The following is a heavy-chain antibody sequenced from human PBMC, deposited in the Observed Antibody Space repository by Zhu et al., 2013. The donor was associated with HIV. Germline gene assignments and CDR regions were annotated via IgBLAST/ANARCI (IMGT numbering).Heavy chain of an antibody. CDR3: ARDNNWGPDY. CDR2: IHPYSGNT. J-gene: IGHJ4*02. CDR1: GGTFTTDN. V-gene: IGHV1-2*02. D-gene: IGHD7-27*01. Sequence: QVQLVQSGAEVKKPGSSVKVSCKASGGTFTTDNVNWVRQAPGQGLEWMGWIHPYSGNTNYAQQFQDRLSVTRDTSISTFYMELTSLTSDDTAVYFCARDNNWGPDYWGQGTLITVSS.